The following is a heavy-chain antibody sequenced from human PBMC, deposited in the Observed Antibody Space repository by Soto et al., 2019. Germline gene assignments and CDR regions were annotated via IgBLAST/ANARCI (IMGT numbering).Heavy chain of an antibody. CDR3: AGHGKDGNNLPY. V-gene: IGHV3-73*02. D-gene: IGHD1-1*01. CDR2: IRTKPNSYAT. J-gene: IGHJ4*02. CDR1: GLSFRGSA. Sequence: EVQLVESGGGLVQPGGSLKLSCVASGLSFRGSAMHWVRQTSGKGLEWVGHIRTKPNSYATTYAASVKGRFTISRDDSKNMAFLQMNSLKGEDTAVYYCAGHGKDGNNLPYWGQGILVTVSS.